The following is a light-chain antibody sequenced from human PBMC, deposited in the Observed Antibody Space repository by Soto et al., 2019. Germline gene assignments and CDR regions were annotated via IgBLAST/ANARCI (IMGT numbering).Light chain of an antibody. Sequence: ENVLTQSPGTLSLSPGQMATLTCRASLPVRDNFLAWYQQKPGQTPRVLIYDVSTRATGVPDRFSGSGSATDFPLTISSLEPGDSAVYFCHQYHSSPTFGQGTKVEIK. CDR1: LPVRDNF. J-gene: IGKJ1*01. CDR3: HQYHSSPT. CDR2: DVS. V-gene: IGKV3-20*01.